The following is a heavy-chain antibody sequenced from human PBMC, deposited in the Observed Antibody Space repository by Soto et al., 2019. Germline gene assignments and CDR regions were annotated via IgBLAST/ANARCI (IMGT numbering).Heavy chain of an antibody. CDR2: INPSAGST. J-gene: IGHJ6*02. V-gene: IGHV1-46*01. CDR3: ARGGSSPAFCYYCGMDV. Sequence: QVQLVQSGAEVREPGASVKVSCKASGYSVANYFMHWVRQAPGQGLEWLGEINPSAGSTTYAQKFQGRVTMTWDTSTNTVYMDLRSLRSEDTAIFYCARGGSSPAFCYYCGMDVWGQGTTVTVSS. CDR1: GYSVANYF. D-gene: IGHD6-13*01.